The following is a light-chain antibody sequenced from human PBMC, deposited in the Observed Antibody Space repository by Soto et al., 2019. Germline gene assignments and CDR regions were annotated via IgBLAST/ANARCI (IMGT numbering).Light chain of an antibody. V-gene: IGKV1-5*01. J-gene: IGKJ1*01. CDR2: DAS. CDR3: QQYDTYSGT. CDR1: QGIGVW. Sequence: DIQMTQSPSTLSSSVGDRVTITCRASQGIGVWLAWYQQHPGMAPKLLIYDASILQGMGPSRFSGNGSGTEFTLTISILQPDDFATYYCQQYDTYSGTFVQGTKVEIK.